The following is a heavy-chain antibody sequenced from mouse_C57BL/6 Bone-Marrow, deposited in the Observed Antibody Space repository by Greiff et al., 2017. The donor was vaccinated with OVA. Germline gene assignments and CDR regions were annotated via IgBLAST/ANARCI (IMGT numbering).Heavy chain of an antibody. V-gene: IGHV1-74*01. CDR3: AILSGSGYRAMDY. CDR2: FHPSDSDT. D-gene: IGHD1-1*01. Sequence: VQLQQPGAELVKPGASVKVSCKASGYTFTSYWMQWVKQRPGQGLEWIGRFHPSDSDTNYNEKFKGKATLTVDKSSSTAYMQLSSLTSEDSAVYFCAILSGSGYRAMDYWGQGTSVTVSS. CDR1: GYTFTSYW. J-gene: IGHJ4*01.